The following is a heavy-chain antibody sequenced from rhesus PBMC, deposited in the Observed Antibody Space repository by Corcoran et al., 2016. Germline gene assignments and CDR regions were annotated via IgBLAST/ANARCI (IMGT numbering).Heavy chain of an antibody. CDR3: TTPRESGNFNDYGLAS. V-gene: IGHV3-118*01. J-gene: IGHJ6*01. CDR2: IRSKANNSET. CDR1: GFTFSISA. D-gene: IGHD1-44*01. Sequence: EVQLVESGGGLVQPGGSLRLSCAASGFTFSISALNWVRQASGKGLEWVGRIRSKANNSETGNAASVKGRFTISRDDSNNMAYLQMNNLKTEDTAVYYCTTPRESGNFNDYGLASWGQGVVVTVSS.